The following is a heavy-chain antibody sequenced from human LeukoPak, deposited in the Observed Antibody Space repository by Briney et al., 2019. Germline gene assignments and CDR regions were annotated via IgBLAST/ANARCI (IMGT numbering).Heavy chain of an antibody. V-gene: IGHV4-59*01. CDR2: IYYSGSA. J-gene: IGHJ4*02. Sequence: TSETLSLTCTVSGGSISSYYWSWIRQPPGKGLEWIGYIYYSGSANYNPSLKSRVTMSVGSPKNQFSLKLSSVTAADTAVYYCARYSYGYYLDYWGQGTLVTVSS. CDR1: GGSISSYY. CDR3: ARYSYGYYLDY. D-gene: IGHD5-18*01.